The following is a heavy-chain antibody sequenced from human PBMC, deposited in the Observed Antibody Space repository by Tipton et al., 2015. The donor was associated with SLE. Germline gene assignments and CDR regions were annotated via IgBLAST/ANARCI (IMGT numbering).Heavy chain of an antibody. D-gene: IGHD6-19*01. CDR2: IYYSGIT. CDR1: GGSISSGDYY. Sequence: LRLSCTVSGGSISSGDYYWSWIRQHPGKGLEWIGNIYYSGITYYNPSFKSRATMSVDTSKSQFSLRLRSVTAADTAVYYCATVRLQRDGWYPWDFWGQGTLVTV. J-gene: IGHJ4*02. CDR3: ATVRLQRDGWYPWDF. V-gene: IGHV4-31*02.